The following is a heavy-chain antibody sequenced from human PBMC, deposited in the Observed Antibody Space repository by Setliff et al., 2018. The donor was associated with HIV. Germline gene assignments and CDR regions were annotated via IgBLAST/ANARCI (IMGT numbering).Heavy chain of an antibody. CDR2: IYYSGST. D-gene: IGHD3-10*01. CDR1: GGSISSYY. CDR3: ARDSVVRGVVVGMDV. V-gene: IGHV4-59*01. J-gene: IGHJ6*03. Sequence: SETLSLTCTVSGGSISSYYWSWIRQPPGKGLDWIGYIYYSGSTNYNPSLKSRFTISVDTSKNQFSLKLSSVTAADTAVYYCARDSVVRGVVVGMDVWGKGTTVTVSS.